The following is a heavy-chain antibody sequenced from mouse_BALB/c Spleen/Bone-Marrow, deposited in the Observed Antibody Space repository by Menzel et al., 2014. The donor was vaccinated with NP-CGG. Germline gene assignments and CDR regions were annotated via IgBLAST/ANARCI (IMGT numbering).Heavy chain of an antibody. V-gene: IGHV1S56*01. J-gene: IGHJ4*01. CDR2: IYPGNVNT. Sequence: LVESGPELVKPGSSVRISCKASGYTFTSYYIHWVKPRPGQGLEWIGWIYPGNVNTNYNEKFEDKATLTADKSSSTAYMHLSSLTSEDSAVYFCARGDYYRSPMDYWGQGTSVTVSS. D-gene: IGHD2-14*01. CDR1: GYTFTSYY. CDR3: ARGDYYRSPMDY.